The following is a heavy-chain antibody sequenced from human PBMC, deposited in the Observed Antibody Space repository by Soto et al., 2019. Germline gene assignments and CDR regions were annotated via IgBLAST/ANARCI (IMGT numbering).Heavy chain of an antibody. CDR3: ARDHSPYASGPFDY. D-gene: IGHD6-19*01. CDR2: IYHSGST. CDR1: GGSISSSNW. V-gene: IGHV4-4*02. J-gene: IGHJ4*02. Sequence: SETLSLTCAVSGGSISSSNWWSWVRQPPGKGLEWIGEIYHSGSTNYNPSLKSRVTISVDKSKNQFSLKLSSVTAADTAVYYCARDHSPYASGPFDYWGQGTLVTVSS.